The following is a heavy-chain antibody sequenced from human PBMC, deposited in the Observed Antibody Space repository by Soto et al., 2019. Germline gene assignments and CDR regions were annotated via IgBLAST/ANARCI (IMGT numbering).Heavy chain of an antibody. V-gene: IGHV3-48*03. Sequence: GGSLRLSCAASGFTFSNFEMHWVRQAPGKGLEWVSYINTAGSTKYYAESVKGRFTISRDNARNSLFLQMNSLKAEDTAVYYCAKDAGVGAAKDAFDIWGQGTMVTVSS. CDR2: INTAGSTK. D-gene: IGHD1-26*01. CDR1: GFTFSNFE. J-gene: IGHJ3*02. CDR3: AKDAGVGAAKDAFDI.